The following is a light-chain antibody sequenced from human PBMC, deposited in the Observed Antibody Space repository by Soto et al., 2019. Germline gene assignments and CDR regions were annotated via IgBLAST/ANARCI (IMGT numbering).Light chain of an antibody. CDR2: EVN. J-gene: IGLJ3*02. CDR3: CSYAGSSSWV. CDR1: SSDVGNYNL. Sequence: QSALTQPASVSGSPGQSITISCTGTSSDVGNYNLVSWYQQHPGKAPKFMIYEVNKRPSGVSNRFSGSKSGNTASLTISGLQAEDEADYYCCSYAGSSSWVFGGGTKLTVL. V-gene: IGLV2-23*02.